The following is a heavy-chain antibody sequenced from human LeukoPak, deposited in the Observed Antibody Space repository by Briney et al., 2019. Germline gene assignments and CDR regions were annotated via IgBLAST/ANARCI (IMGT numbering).Heavy chain of an antibody. J-gene: IGHJ3*02. CDR1: GFTFSDYY. Sequence: GGSLRLSCAASGFTFSDYYMSWIRQAPVKGLEWVSYISSSGSTIYYADSVKGRFTISRDNAKNSLYLQMNSLRAEDTAVYYCARGWYYDSSASDDAFDIWGQGTMVTVSS. V-gene: IGHV3-11*01. D-gene: IGHD3-22*01. CDR2: ISSSGSTI. CDR3: ARGWYYDSSASDDAFDI.